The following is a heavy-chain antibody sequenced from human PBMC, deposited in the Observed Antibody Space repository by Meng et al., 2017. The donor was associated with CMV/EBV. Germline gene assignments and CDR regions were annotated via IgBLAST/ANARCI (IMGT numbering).Heavy chain of an antibody. Sequence: QVKRPEPGPVLVKPSQTLSLTCSVSGGSISSGYYYWSWIRQPPGKGLEWIGYIYYSGSTYYNPSLKSRVTISVDTSKNQFSLKLSSVTAADTAVYYCAREGDNPFDYWGQGTLVTVSS. CDR1: GGSISSGYYY. CDR3: AREGDNPFDY. D-gene: IGHD2-21*02. J-gene: IGHJ4*02. V-gene: IGHV4-30-4*08. CDR2: IYYSGST.